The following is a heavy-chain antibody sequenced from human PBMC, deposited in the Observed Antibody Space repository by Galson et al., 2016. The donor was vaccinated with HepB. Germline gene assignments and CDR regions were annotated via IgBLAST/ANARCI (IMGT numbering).Heavy chain of an antibody. CDR1: GFNFKMYA. Sequence: SLRLSCAASGFNFKMYAMSWVRQAPGKGLEWVSGINAGGFTPYSAVSVKGRFTISRDNSKNTLSLQMNSLRVEDTAVYYCTKDAMAVPDYFDYWGQGTLVTVSS. CDR2: INAGGFTP. D-gene: IGHD5-24*01. J-gene: IGHJ4*02. CDR3: TKDAMAVPDYFDY. V-gene: IGHV3-23*01.